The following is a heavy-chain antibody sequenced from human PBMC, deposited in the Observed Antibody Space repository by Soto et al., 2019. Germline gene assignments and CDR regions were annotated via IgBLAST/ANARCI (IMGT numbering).Heavy chain of an antibody. J-gene: IGHJ6*02. Sequence: PSETLSLTCTVSGGSISSYYWSCIRQPPGKVLEWMGYIYYSGSTNYNPSLKSRVTISVDTSKNQSSLKLSSVTAADTAVYYCARRGRVDTAMVTSLRYYYYGMDVWGQGTTVT. CDR3: ARRGRVDTAMVTSLRYYYYGMDV. CDR1: GGSISSYY. CDR2: IYYSGST. D-gene: IGHD5-18*01. V-gene: IGHV4-59*01.